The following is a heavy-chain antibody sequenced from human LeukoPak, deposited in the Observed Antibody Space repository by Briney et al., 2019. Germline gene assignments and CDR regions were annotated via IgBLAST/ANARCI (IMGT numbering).Heavy chain of an antibody. CDR2: GYFDGGT. D-gene: IGHD6-19*01. Sequence: PSETLSHTCSVSGGSVTSGTYHWGWIRQPPGKGLEGIGSGYFDGGTHYKPSLQSRVTISLDTSKNQFSLRLRSVTAADTAVYYCARAPLSSGWYGDYWGQGTMVTVSS. CDR1: GGSVTSGTYH. CDR3: ARAPLSSGWYGDY. J-gene: IGHJ4*02. V-gene: IGHV4-39*07.